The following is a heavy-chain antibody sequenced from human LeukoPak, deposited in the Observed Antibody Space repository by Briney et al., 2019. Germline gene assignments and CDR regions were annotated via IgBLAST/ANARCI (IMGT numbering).Heavy chain of an antibody. J-gene: IGHJ4*02. CDR1: GYTFSSYD. D-gene: IGHD2-2*02. CDR3: ARVTHYCGSTSCYTVYYFDF. V-gene: IGHV1-8*01. CDR2: MNPNSGNT. Sequence: ASVKVSCKASGYTFSSYDINWVRQATGQGLEWMGWMNPNSGNTGYAQKLQGRVTMTRNTSISTAYMELSSLRSEDTALYYCARVTHYCGSTSCYTVYYFDFWGQGTLVTVSS.